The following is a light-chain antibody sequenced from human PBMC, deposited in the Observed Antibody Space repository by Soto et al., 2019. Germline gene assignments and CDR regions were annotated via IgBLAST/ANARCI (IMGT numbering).Light chain of an antibody. CDR3: SSFTSSSTFV. CDR1: SSDVGGYNY. Sequence: QSALTQPASVSGSPGQSITISCTGTSSDVGGYNYVSWYQQHPGKAPKLMIYEFSNRPSGFSNRFSGYKSGNTASLTISGLQAEDEADYYCSSFTSSSTFVFGTGTKLTVL. V-gene: IGLV2-14*01. CDR2: EFS. J-gene: IGLJ1*01.